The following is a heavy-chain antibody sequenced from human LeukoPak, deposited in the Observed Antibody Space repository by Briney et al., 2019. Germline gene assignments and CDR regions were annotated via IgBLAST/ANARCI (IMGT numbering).Heavy chain of an antibody. CDR3: ARDQYYYDSSGYLFDY. Sequence: SETLSLTCAVYGGSFSGYYWSWIRQPPGKGLEWIGEINHSGSTNYNPSLKSRVTISVDTSKNQFSLKLSSVTAADTAVYYCARDQYYYDSSGYLFDYWGQGTLVTVSS. V-gene: IGHV4-34*01. CDR2: INHSGST. J-gene: IGHJ4*02. D-gene: IGHD3-22*01. CDR1: GGSFSGYY.